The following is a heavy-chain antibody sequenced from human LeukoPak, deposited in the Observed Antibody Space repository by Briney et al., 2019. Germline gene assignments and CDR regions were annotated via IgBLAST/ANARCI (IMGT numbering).Heavy chain of an antibody. V-gene: IGHV3-48*04. D-gene: IGHD3-10*01. J-gene: IGHJ3*02. Sequence: GGSLRLSCAASGFTFSEYNMNWVRQVPGKGLEWVSYISSGSTTVYYADSVKGRFTISRDNAKNSLYLQMNSLRVEDTAVYYCARGSMVRGVIITPGAFDIWGQGTMVTVSS. CDR3: ARGSMVRGVIITPGAFDI. CDR2: ISSGSTTV. CDR1: GFTFSEYN.